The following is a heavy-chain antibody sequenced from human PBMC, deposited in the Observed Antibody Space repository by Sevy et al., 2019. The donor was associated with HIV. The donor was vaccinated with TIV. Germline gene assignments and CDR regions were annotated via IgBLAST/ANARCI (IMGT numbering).Heavy chain of an antibody. CDR1: GFTFTTYW. Sequence: GESLKISCKGSGFTFTTYWIGWVRQMPGKGLEWIGIIYPDDSDTRYSPSFQCHVTISVDKSISTAYLQWSTLKASDTAMYYCARHHASYGVTGYYYYYGLDVWGQGTTVTVSS. CDR2: IYPDDSDT. CDR3: ARHHASYGVTGYYYYYGLDV. J-gene: IGHJ6*02. V-gene: IGHV5-51*01. D-gene: IGHD4-17*01.